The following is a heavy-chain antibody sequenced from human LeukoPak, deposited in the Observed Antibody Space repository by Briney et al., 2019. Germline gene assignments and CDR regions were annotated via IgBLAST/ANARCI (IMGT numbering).Heavy chain of an antibody. CDR1: GGSISSSTYY. Sequence: SETLSLACTVSGGSISSSTYYWGWIRQPPGKGLEWVGSIYYSGSTYYNPSLKSRVTISVDTSKNQFSLKLSSVTAADTAMYYCARQGDSRGYSTLDYWGQGTLVTVSS. J-gene: IGHJ4*02. CDR2: IYYSGST. V-gene: IGHV4-39*01. CDR3: ARQGDSRGYSTLDY. D-gene: IGHD3-22*01.